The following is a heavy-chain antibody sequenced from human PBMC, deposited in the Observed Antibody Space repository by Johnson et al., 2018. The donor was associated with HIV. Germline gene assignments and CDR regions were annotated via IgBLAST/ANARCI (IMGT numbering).Heavy chain of an antibody. CDR1: QFTFSSYY. D-gene: IGHD6-6*01. Sequence: VQLVESGGGLAKPAWSPRLSCAASQFTFSSYYLNCFRQAPGNGLEWVANIKQDGSAKFYVDSVMGRFTISRDNAKNSLYLQMNSLGAEDTAVYYCARTYSTSSDDALDVWGQGTMVTVSS. CDR2: IKQDGSAK. CDR3: ARTYSTSSDDALDV. J-gene: IGHJ3*01. V-gene: IGHV3-7*03.